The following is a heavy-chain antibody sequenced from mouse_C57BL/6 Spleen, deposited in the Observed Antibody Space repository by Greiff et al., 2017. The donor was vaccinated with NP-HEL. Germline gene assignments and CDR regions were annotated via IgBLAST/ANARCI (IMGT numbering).Heavy chain of an antibody. CDR1: GFSLTSYG. D-gene: IGHD2-5*01. CDR3: ARAYYSNYFDY. J-gene: IGHJ2*01. Sequence: VQLVESGPGLVQPSQSLSITCTVSGFSLTSYGVHWVRQSPGKGLEWLGVIWSGGSTDYNAAFISRLSISKDNSKSQVFFKMNSLQADDTAIYYCARAYYSNYFDYWGQGTTLTVSS. V-gene: IGHV2-2*01. CDR2: IWSGGST.